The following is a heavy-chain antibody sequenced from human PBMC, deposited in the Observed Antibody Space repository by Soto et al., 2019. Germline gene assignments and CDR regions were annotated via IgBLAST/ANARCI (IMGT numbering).Heavy chain of an antibody. CDR3: ARDSQLLGVGYCSSTSCIGDNWFDP. Sequence: SETLSLTFAVSCGSISSSNWWSWVRQPPGNGLEWIVEIYHSGSTNYNPSLTRRATISVDKSKTQFSLKLSSVPAADTAVYYCARDSQLLGVGYCSSTSCIGDNWFDPWGQGTLVTVSS. CDR2: IYHSGST. CDR1: CGSISSSNW. D-gene: IGHD2-2*01. V-gene: IGHV4-4*02. J-gene: IGHJ5*02.